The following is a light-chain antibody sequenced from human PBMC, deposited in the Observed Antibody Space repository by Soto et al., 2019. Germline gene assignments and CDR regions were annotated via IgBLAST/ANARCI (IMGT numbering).Light chain of an antibody. Sequence: EIVMTQSPATLSVSPGERATLSCRASQSVSSNIAWYQQKPGQAPRLLIYGASTRATGIPARFSGSGSGTEFTLTISSLQSEDFAVYYCQQYNNWPPEDTFGQGTKLEIK. CDR3: QQYNNWPPEDT. CDR2: GAS. V-gene: IGKV3-15*01. CDR1: QSVSSN. J-gene: IGKJ2*01.